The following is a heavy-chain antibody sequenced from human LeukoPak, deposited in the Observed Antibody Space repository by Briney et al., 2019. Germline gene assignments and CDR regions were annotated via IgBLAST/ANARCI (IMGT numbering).Heavy chain of an antibody. Sequence: GGSLRLSCAASGFTFSSYGMHWVRQAPGKGLEWVAVISYDGSNKYYADSVKGRFTISRDNSKNTLYLQMNSLRAEDTAVYYCAKSKTAAAGTGEFDIWGQGTMVTVSS. V-gene: IGHV3-30*18. CDR2: ISYDGSNK. J-gene: IGHJ3*02. CDR1: GFTFSSYG. CDR3: AKSKTAAAGTGEFDI. D-gene: IGHD6-13*01.